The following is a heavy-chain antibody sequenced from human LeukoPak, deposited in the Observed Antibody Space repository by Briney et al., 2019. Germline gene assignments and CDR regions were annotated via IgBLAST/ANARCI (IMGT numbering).Heavy chain of an antibody. D-gene: IGHD6-13*01. CDR2: IYDSGST. CDR3: ARHSGYSSSWLDY. V-gene: IGHV4-39*01. Sequence: PSETLSLTCTVSGGSISSSSSYWAWIRQPPGTGLEWIGSIYDSGSTYFNPSLKSRVTISVDTSRNQFSLNLSSVTAADTAVYFCARHSGYSSSWLDYWGQGTLVTVSS. CDR1: GGSISSSSSY. J-gene: IGHJ4*02.